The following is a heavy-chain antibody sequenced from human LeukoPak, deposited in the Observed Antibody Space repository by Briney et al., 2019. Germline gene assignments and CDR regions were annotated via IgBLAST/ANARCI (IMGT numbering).Heavy chain of an antibody. CDR1: GFTFSSYS. J-gene: IGHJ4*02. V-gene: IGHV3-48*01. CDR2: ISSSSSTI. CDR3: ASTRKWEFK. D-gene: IGHD1-26*01. Sequence: GGSLRLSCAASGFTFSSYSMNWVRQAPGKGLEWVSYISSSSSTIYYADSVKGRFTISRDNAKNSLYLQMNSLRAEDTAVYYCASTRKWEFKWGQGTVVTVSS.